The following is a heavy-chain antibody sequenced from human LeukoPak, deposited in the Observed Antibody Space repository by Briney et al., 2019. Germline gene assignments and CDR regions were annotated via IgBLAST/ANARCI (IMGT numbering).Heavy chain of an antibody. CDR1: GFTSSSYW. Sequence: GGSLRLSCAASGFTSSSYWMSWVRQAPEKGLEWVANIKQDGSEKYYVDSEKGRFTISRDNAKNSLYLQMNSLRAEDTAVYYCARDSGYSGYDFDYWGQGTLVTVSS. J-gene: IGHJ4*02. CDR2: IKQDGSEK. V-gene: IGHV3-7*01. CDR3: ARDSGYSGYDFDY. D-gene: IGHD5-12*01.